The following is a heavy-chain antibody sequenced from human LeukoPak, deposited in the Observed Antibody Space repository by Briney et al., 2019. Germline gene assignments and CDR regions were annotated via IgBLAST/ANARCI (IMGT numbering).Heavy chain of an antibody. CDR3: ARLGGVSWAGYSSNIDY. Sequence: SETLSLTCTVSGGSISSSSYYWGWIRQPPGKGLEWIGSIYYSGSTYYNPSLKSRVTISVDTSKNQFSLKLSSVTAADTAVYYCARLGGVSWAGYSSNIDYWGQGTLVTVSS. CDR2: IYYSGST. V-gene: IGHV4-39*07. CDR1: GGSISSSSYY. D-gene: IGHD6-13*01. J-gene: IGHJ4*02.